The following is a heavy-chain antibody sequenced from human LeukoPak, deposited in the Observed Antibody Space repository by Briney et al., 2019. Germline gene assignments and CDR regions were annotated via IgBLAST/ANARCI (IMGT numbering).Heavy chain of an antibody. CDR2: IYHSGST. CDR1: GGSISSSNW. D-gene: IGHD1-7*01. Sequence: PSETLSLTCAVSGGSISSSNWWSWVRQPPGKGLEWIGEIYHSGSTNYNPSLKSRVTISLDTSKNQFSLKLSSVTAADTAVYYCAAVITGTTYYFDYWGQGTLVTVSS. CDR3: AAVITGTTYYFDY. J-gene: IGHJ4*02. V-gene: IGHV4-4*02.